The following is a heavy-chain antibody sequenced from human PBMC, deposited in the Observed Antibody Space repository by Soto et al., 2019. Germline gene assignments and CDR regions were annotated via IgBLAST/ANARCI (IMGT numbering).Heavy chain of an antibody. Sequence: QVQLQESGPGLVKPSETLSLTCTVSGGSISSYYWSWIRQPPGKGLEWIGYIYYSGSTNYNPSLKSRVTISVDTSKNQFSLQLSSVTAADTAVYYCARAYYYGSGSLYYYYGMDVWGQGTTVTVSS. CDR1: GGSISSYY. D-gene: IGHD3-10*01. V-gene: IGHV4-59*01. CDR2: IYYSGST. J-gene: IGHJ6*02. CDR3: ARAYYYGSGSLYYYYGMDV.